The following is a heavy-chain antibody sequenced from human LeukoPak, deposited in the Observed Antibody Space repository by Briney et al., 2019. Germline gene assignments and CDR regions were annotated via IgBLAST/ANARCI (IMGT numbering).Heavy chain of an antibody. V-gene: IGHV3-30*03. CDR3: AHTAGLRYFAGGFDY. J-gene: IGHJ4*02. Sequence: GGSLRLSCAASGFTFSSYGMHWVRQAPGKGLEWVAVISYDGSNKYYADSVKGRFTISRDNSKNTLYLQMNSLRAEDTAVYYCAHTAGLRYFAGGFDYWGQGTLVTVSS. CDR1: GFTFSSYG. D-gene: IGHD3-9*01. CDR2: ISYDGSNK.